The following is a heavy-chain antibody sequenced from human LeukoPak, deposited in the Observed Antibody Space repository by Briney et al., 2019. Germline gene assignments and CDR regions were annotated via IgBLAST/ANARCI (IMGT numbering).Heavy chain of an antibody. CDR1: GGSFSGYY. Sequence: PSETLSLTCAVYGGSFSGYYWSWIRQPPGKGLEWIGEINHSGSTNYNPSLKSRVTISVDPSKNQFSLKLSSVTAADTAVYYCARAGYCSSTSCYNPAYNWFDPWGQGTLVTVSS. CDR3: ARAGYCSSTSCYNPAYNWFDP. CDR2: INHSGST. V-gene: IGHV4-34*01. J-gene: IGHJ5*02. D-gene: IGHD2-2*03.